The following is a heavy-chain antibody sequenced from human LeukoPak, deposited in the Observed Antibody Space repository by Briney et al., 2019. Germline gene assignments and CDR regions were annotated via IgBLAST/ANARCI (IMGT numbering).Heavy chain of an antibody. Sequence: SETLSLTCSVSGGSVNSDSFYWTWIRQPPGKGLEWIGYVYYCGRANYNPTLKSRVTISVDTSKNQFSLRLNSVTAADTALYYCVRETATSYYDSAGYYRQTEVFDVWGQGTKVTVSS. CDR2: VYYCGRA. CDR1: GGSVNSDSFY. D-gene: IGHD3-22*01. J-gene: IGHJ3*01. V-gene: IGHV4-61*01. CDR3: VRETATSYYDSAGYYRQTEVFDV.